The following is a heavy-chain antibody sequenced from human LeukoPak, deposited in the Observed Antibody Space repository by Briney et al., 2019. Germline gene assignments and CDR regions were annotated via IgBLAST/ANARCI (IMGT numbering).Heavy chain of an antibody. Sequence: AGGSLRLSYAASGFTFSSYSMNWVRQAPGKGLEWVSSISSSSSYIYYADSVKGRFTISRDNAKNSLYLQMNSLRAEDTAVYYCASMGYCSSTSCYSGFQPLATFDYWGQGTLVTVSS. V-gene: IGHV3-21*01. CDR3: ASMGYCSSTSCYSGFQPLATFDY. CDR1: GFTFSSYS. CDR2: ISSSSSYI. J-gene: IGHJ4*02. D-gene: IGHD2-2*01.